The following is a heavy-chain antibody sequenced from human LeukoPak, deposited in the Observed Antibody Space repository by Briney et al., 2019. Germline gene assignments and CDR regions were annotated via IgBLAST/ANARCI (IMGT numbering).Heavy chain of an antibody. CDR1: GFTVSSNY. D-gene: IGHD6-6*01. CDR3: ARDQGEYSSSSGLDY. J-gene: IGHJ4*02. CDR2: ISSSSSYI. Sequence: GGSLRLSCAASGFTVSSNYMSWVRQAPGKGLEWVSSISSSSSYIYYADPVKGRFTISRDNAKNSLYLQMNSLRAEDTAVYYCARDQGEYSSSSGLDYWGQGTLVTVSS. V-gene: IGHV3-21*01.